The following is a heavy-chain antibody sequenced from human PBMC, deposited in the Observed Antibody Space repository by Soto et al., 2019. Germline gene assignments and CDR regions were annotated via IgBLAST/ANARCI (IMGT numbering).Heavy chain of an antibody. V-gene: IGHV1-69*13. CDR1: GGIFSSYA. CDR2: VIPILGQA. CDR3: ARVGGIGAPPGTDY. J-gene: IGHJ4*02. D-gene: IGHD6-6*01. Sequence: ASVKVSCKASGGIFSSYAISWLRQAPGQGLEWMGAVIPILGQAYYAQDLQDRVSITADESTRTTYMELSSLRSEDTAVYFCARVGGIGAPPGTDYWGQGTLVTVSS.